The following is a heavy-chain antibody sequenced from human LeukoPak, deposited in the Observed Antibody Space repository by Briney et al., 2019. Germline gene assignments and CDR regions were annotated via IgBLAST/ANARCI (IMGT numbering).Heavy chain of an antibody. CDR2: ISGSGGST. Sequence: GGSLRLSCAASGFTFSSYEMHWVRQAGGKGLEWVSAISGSGGSTYYADSVKGRFTISRDNSKNTLYLQMSSLRAEDTAVYYCAKPKDNSLYCFDYWGQGTLVTVSS. D-gene: IGHD1-20*01. CDR3: AKPKDNSLYCFDY. J-gene: IGHJ4*02. CDR1: GFTFSSYE. V-gene: IGHV3-23*01.